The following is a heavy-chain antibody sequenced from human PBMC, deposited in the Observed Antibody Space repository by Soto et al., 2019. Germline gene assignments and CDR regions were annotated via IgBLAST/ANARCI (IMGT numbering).Heavy chain of an antibody. CDR1: GFSVSSHY. CDR3: ARDSTWIPYYHYGMDV. CDR2: IYSGGNT. Sequence: EVQLVESGGGLIQPAGSLRLSCAASGFSVSSHYMSWVRQAPGKGLEWVSVIYSGGNTHYADSVKGRFTISRDNSKNTLYLQMNSLRAEDTAVYYCARDSTWIPYYHYGMDVWGQGTTVTVSS. D-gene: IGHD5-18*01. V-gene: IGHV3-53*01. J-gene: IGHJ6*02.